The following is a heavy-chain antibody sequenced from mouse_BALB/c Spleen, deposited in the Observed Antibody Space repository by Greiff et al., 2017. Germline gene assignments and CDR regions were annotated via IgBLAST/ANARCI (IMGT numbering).Heavy chain of an antibody. V-gene: IGHV5-6-5*01. J-gene: IGHJ2*01. CDR2: ISSGGST. D-gene: IGHD1-1*01. CDR1: GFTFSSYA. CDR3: AREAYYGYFDY. Sequence: DVKLVESGGGLVKPGGSLKLSCAASGFTFSSYAMSWVRQTPEKRLEWVASISSGGSTYYPDSVKGRFTISRDNARNILYLQMSSLRSEDTAMYYCAREAYYGYFDYWGQGTTLTVSS.